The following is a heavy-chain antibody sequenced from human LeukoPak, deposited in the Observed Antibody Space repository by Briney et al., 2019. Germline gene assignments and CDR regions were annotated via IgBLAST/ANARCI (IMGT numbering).Heavy chain of an antibody. D-gene: IGHD3-3*01. CDR3: AREGAIFGVVTRFDY. CDR2: INHSGST. J-gene: IGHJ4*02. CDR1: GGSFSGYY. Sequence: SETLCLTCAAYGGSFSGYYWSWIRQPPGKGLEWIGEINHSGSTNYNPSLKSRVTISVDTSKNQFSLKLSSVTAADTAVYYCAREGAIFGVVTRFDYWGQGTLVTVSS. V-gene: IGHV4-34*01.